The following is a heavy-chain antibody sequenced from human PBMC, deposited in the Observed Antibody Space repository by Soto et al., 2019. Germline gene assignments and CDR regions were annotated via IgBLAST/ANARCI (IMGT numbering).Heavy chain of an antibody. V-gene: IGHV3-49*04. D-gene: IGHD6-13*01. Sequence: GGSLRLSCTASGFTFGDYAMSWVRQAPGKGLEWVGFIRSKAYGGTTEYAASVKGRFTISRDDSKSIAYLQMNSLKTEDTAVYYCTREGQLGSYYYYGMDVWGQGTTVTVSS. CDR3: TREGQLGSYYYYGMDV. J-gene: IGHJ6*02. CDR2: IRSKAYGGTT. CDR1: GFTFGDYA.